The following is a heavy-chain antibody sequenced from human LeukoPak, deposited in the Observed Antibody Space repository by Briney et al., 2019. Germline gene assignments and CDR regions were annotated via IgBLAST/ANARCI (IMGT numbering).Heavy chain of an antibody. J-gene: IGHJ4*02. CDR2: VYHTGST. CDR3: ARDRDGYDYLDF. V-gene: IGHV4-59*01. Sequence: SETLSLTCSVSGGSISTYYWSWIRQPPGKGLEWIGYVYHTGSTNYNPSPKSRVTMSVDTSKNQFSLRLSSVTAADTAVYYCARDRDGYDYLDFWGQGTLVTVSS. D-gene: IGHD5-12*01. CDR1: GGSISTYY.